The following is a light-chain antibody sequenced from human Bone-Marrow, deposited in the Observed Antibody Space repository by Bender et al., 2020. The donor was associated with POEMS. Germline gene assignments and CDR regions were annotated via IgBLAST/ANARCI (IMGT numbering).Light chain of an antibody. V-gene: IGLV2-23*02. CDR1: SSDVGSYNL. Sequence: QSALTQPRSVSGSPGQSITISCTGTSSDVGSYNLVSWYQQHPGKAPKLMIYEAIKRPFGLSYRFSGSKSGNTASLTISGLQPEDEADYYCCSYAGRSSFVFGGGTKLTVL. J-gene: IGLJ2*01. CDR2: EAI. CDR3: CSYAGRSSFV.